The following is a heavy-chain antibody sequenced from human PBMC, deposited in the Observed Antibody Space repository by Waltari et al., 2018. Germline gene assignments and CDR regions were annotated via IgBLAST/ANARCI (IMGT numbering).Heavy chain of an antibody. CDR1: GGSFSGYY. D-gene: IGHD6-19*01. V-gene: IGHV4-34*01. CDR2: TNHSGST. Sequence: QVQLQQWGAGLLKPSETLSLTCAVYGGSFSGYYWSWIRQPPGKGLEWIGETNHSGSTNYAPSLKGRVTISVDTSKNQFSLKLSSVTAADTAVYYCARDGIAVASMHYWGQGTLVTVSS. CDR3: ARDGIAVASMHY. J-gene: IGHJ4*02.